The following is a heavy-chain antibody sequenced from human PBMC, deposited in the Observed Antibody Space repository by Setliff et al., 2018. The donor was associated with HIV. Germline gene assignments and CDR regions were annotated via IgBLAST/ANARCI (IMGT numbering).Heavy chain of an antibody. D-gene: IGHD5-12*01. CDR1: GGSIKNYF. V-gene: IGHV4-4*07. CDR2: LYTTGST. CDR3: ARGSQGGFDIDWYFDL. Sequence: SVTLSLTCTVSGGSIKNYFWNWIRQPAGKGLEWIGRLYTTGSTTYNPSGSTTDNPSLKSRVTMSVDTSKNQFSLKVDSLTPADTAVYFCARGSQGGFDIDWYFDLWGRGTLVTVSS. J-gene: IGHJ2*01.